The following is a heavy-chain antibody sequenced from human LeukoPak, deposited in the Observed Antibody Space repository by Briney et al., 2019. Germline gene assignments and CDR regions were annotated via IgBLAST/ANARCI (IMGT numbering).Heavy chain of an antibody. CDR2: INQDGSEG. Sequence: GGSLRLSCEASGFTFSNFWMTWVAQPPGKGRKGGAIINQDGSEGNYVDSVEGRFTISRDNAKNSLYLQMNSLGAEDTAVYYCARDPAYKGTNYYYYDAMDVWGQETTVTVSS. CDR3: ARDPAYKGTNYYYYDAMDV. J-gene: IGHJ6*02. CDR1: GFTFSNFW. V-gene: IGHV3-7*01. D-gene: IGHD5-24*01.